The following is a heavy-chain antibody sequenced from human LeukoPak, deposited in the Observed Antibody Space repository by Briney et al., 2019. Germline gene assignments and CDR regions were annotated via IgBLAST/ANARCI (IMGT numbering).Heavy chain of an antibody. CDR2: ISGNGGYT. V-gene: IGHV3-64*01. D-gene: IGHD5-24*01. CDR1: GFVFSTYA. J-gene: IGHJ4*02. CDR3: ARDLFSGAEMATFDY. Sequence: GGSLRLSCAASGFVFSTYAMHWVRQAPGKGLEYVSGISGNGGYTDYANSVKGRFTISRDNFKNTLYLQMGSLRAEDMAVYYCARDLFSGAEMATFDYWGQGTLVTVSP.